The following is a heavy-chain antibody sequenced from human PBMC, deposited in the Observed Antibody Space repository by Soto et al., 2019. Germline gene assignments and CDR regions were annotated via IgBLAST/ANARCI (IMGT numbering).Heavy chain of an antibody. CDR2: INPSGGGT. J-gene: IGHJ4*02. D-gene: IGHD3-22*01. Sequence: ASVKVSCKASGYTFTSYFMHWVRQAPGQGLEWMGIINPSGGGTTYAQNFQGRVTMTRDTSTSTVYMELNSLRSEDTAMYYCARDYDSSGYYLYLGYWGRG. CDR3: ARDYDSSGYYLYLGY. CDR1: GYTFTSYF. V-gene: IGHV1-46*01.